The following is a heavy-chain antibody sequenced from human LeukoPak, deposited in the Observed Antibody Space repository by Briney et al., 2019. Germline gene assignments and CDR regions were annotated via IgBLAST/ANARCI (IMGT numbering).Heavy chain of an antibody. Sequence: GESLKISCAASGFTVSSNYMCWVRQAPGKGLEWVSLISSGDSTYYTDSVKGRFTISRDKSKNTLYLQMNSLRAEDTAVYYCARDETTVTSSIDYWGQGTLVTVSS. D-gene: IGHD4-17*01. CDR2: ISSGDST. J-gene: IGHJ4*02. CDR3: ARDETTVTSSIDY. V-gene: IGHV3-66*01. CDR1: GFTVSSNY.